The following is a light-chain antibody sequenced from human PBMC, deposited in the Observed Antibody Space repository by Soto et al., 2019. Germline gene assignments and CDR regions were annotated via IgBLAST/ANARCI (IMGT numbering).Light chain of an antibody. CDR3: SSYTSSNTLV. Sequence: QSALTQPASVSGSPGQSITISCTGTSSDVAYYNYVSWYQQHPGKVPKLMIYDVANRPSGVSNRFSGSKSGNTASLTISGLQAEDEADYYCSSYTSSNTLVFGGGTKLTVL. J-gene: IGLJ2*01. V-gene: IGLV2-14*01. CDR1: SSDVAYYNY. CDR2: DVA.